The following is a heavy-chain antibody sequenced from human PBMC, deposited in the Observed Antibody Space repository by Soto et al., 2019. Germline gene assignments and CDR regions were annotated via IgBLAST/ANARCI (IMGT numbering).Heavy chain of an antibody. V-gene: IGHV5-10-1*01. Sequence: LKISCKGSGYGFTSYWISWVRQMPGKGLEWMGRIDPSDSYTNYSPSFQGHVTISADKSISTAYLQWSSLKASDTAMYYCARLKGYGGNSVYYYYGMDVWGQGATVTVS. J-gene: IGHJ6*02. CDR2: IDPSDSYT. CDR3: ARLKGYGGNSVYYYYGMDV. D-gene: IGHD4-17*01. CDR1: GYGFTSYW.